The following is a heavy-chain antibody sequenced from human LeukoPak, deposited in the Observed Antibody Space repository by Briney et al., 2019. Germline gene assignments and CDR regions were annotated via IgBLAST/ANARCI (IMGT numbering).Heavy chain of an antibody. D-gene: IGHD3-3*01. J-gene: IGHJ4*02. Sequence: PGGSLRLSCAASGFTFSSYSMNWVRQAPGKGLEWVSYISSSSSTIYYADSVKGRFTISRDNAKNSLYLQMNSLRAEDTAVYYCASSSHYDFWSGYYSQFDYWGQGTLVTVSS. CDR3: ASSSHYDFWSGYYSQFDY. CDR1: GFTFSSYS. CDR2: ISSSSSTI. V-gene: IGHV3-48*01.